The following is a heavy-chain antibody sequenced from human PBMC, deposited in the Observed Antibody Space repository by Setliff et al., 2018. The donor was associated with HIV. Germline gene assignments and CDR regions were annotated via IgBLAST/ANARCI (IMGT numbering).Heavy chain of an antibody. J-gene: IGHJ1*01. Sequence: ASVKVSCKASGYTFSSYGISWVRQAPGQGLEWVGWVSAYNGDTKYAQKLQGRVTMTTDTSTSTAYMELRSLRSDDTAMYYCATDPGYSSTWYSESFQHWGQGTVVTVSS. D-gene: IGHD6-13*01. V-gene: IGHV1-18*01. CDR2: VSAYNGDT. CDR1: GYTFSSYG. CDR3: ATDPGYSSTWYSESFQH.